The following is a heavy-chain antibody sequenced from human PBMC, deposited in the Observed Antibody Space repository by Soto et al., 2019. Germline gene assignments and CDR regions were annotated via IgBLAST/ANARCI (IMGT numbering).Heavy chain of an antibody. CDR1: GGSVSSGSYY. CDR2: IYYSGST. V-gene: IGHV4-61*01. CDR3: ARRTHPYYYDSSGYYPAPFDY. J-gene: IGHJ4*02. Sequence: SETLSLTCTVSGGSVSSGSYYWSWIRQPPGKGLECIGYIYYSGSTNYNPSLKSRVTISVDTSKNQFSLKLSSVTAADTAVYYCARRTHPYYYDSSGYYPAPFDYWGQGTLVTVSS. D-gene: IGHD3-22*01.